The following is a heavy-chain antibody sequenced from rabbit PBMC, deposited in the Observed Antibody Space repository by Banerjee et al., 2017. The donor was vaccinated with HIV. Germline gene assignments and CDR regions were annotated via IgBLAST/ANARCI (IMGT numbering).Heavy chain of an antibody. D-gene: IGHD8-1*01. Sequence: FSSGYWICWVRQAPGKGLEWITCIYAGSSGSTYYASWAKGRFTISKTSSTTVTLQMTSLTVADTATYFCARDTGSSFSSYGMDLWGPGTLVTVS. CDR2: IYAGSSGST. J-gene: IGHJ6*01. V-gene: IGHV1S45*01. CDR3: ARDTGSSFSSYGMDL. CDR1: FSSGYW.